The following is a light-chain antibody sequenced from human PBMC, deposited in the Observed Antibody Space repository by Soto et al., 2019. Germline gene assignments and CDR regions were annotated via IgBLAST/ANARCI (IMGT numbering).Light chain of an antibody. CDR1: QDISSY. V-gene: IGKV1-9*01. CDR3: QQLIRFPRT. CDR2: SAS. J-gene: IGKJ1*01. Sequence: DIQLTQSPSFLSASVGDRVTITCRASQDISSYLAWYQQRPGKVPRFLTHSASTFQIAAPSRFGATGSGTTFSLTISSLQPEDIASYYCQQLIRFPRTFGQGTKVEV.